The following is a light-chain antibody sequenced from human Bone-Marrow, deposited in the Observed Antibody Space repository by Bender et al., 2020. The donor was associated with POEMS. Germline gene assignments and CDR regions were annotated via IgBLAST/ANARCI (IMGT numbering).Light chain of an antibody. CDR3: AAYEDSVNGWV. CDR1: SSNIGTNP. V-gene: IGLV1-44*01. J-gene: IGLJ3*02. Sequence: QSVLTQPPSASGTPGQRVTISCSGSSSNIGTNPVNWYQQLPGTAPKLLIYINNQRPSEVPDRFSGSKSGTSASLAISGLQSEDEADYYCAAYEDSVNGWVFGGGTKLTVL. CDR2: INN.